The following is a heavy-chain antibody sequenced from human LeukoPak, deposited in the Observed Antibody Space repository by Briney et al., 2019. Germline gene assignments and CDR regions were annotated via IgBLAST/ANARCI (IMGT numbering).Heavy chain of an antibody. V-gene: IGHV4-34*01. CDR1: GGSFSGYY. Sequence: SETLSLTCAVYGGSFSGYYWSWIRQPPGKGLEWIGEINHSGSTNYNPSLKSRVTISVDTSKNQFSLKLSSVTATDTAVYYCARLNKPGWFDPWGQGTLVTVSS. CDR2: INHSGST. CDR3: ARLNKPGWFDP. J-gene: IGHJ5*02. D-gene: IGHD1-14*01.